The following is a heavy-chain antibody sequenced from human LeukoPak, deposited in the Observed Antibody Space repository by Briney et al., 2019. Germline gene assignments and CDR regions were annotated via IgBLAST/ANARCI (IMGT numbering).Heavy chain of an antibody. Sequence: ASVKVSCKASGYTFTSYYMHWVRQAPGQGLEWMGIINPSGGSTSYAQKFQGRVTMTRDMSTSTVYMELSSLRSEDMAVYYCARDGGYCSSTSCNRDWFDPWGQGTLVTVSS. CDR3: ARDGGYCSSTSCNRDWFDP. D-gene: IGHD2-2*01. CDR1: GYTFTSYY. CDR2: INPSGGST. V-gene: IGHV1-46*01. J-gene: IGHJ5*02.